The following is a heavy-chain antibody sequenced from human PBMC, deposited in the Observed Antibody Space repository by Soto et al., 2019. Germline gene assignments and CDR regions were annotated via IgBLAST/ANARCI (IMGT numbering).Heavy chain of an antibody. CDR3: TSPSTYNTWNYPFHY. D-gene: IGHD1-7*01. V-gene: IGHV3-49*04. CDR2: IRSKAYGGTT. J-gene: IGHJ4*02. Sequence: GGSLRLSCTASGFTFGDYAMSWVRQAPGKGLEWVGFIRSKAYGGTTEYAASVKNRFTISRDDSKSIAYLQMNSLKTEDTAVYYCTSPSTYNTWNYPFHYWGQGTLVTVSS. CDR1: GFTFGDYA.